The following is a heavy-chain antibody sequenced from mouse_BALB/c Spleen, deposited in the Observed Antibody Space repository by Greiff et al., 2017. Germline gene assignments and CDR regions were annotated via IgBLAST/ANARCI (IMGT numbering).Heavy chain of an antibody. CDR3: ARETGTLFAY. J-gene: IGHJ3*01. CDR2: INPSTGYT. Sequence: VQLQQSGAELAKPGASVKMSCKASGYTFTSYWMHWVKQRPGQGLEWIGYINPSTGYTEYNQKLKDKATLTADKSSSTAYMQLSSLTSEDSAVYYCARETGTLFAYWGQGTLVTVSA. V-gene: IGHV1-7*01. D-gene: IGHD4-1*01. CDR1: GYTFTSYW.